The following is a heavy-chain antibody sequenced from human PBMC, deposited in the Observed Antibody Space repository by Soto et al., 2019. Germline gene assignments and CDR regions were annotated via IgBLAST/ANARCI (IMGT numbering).Heavy chain of an antibody. Sequence: GSLRLSCAASGFTFSDYYMSWIRQAPGKGLEWVSYISSSSSYTNYADSVKGRFTISRDNAKNSLYLQMNSLRAEDTAVYYCARAQGYSSGWYWFDPWGQGTLVTVSS. D-gene: IGHD6-19*01. CDR2: ISSSSSYT. J-gene: IGHJ5*02. CDR3: ARAQGYSSGWYWFDP. V-gene: IGHV3-11*06. CDR1: GFTFSDYY.